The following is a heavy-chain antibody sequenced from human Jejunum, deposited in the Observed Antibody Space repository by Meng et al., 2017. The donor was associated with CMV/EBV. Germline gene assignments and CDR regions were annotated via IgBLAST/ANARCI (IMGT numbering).Heavy chain of an antibody. CDR3: ARGGSSGWYDWYFDL. CDR1: GGSISSGDYF. V-gene: IGHV4-30-4*01. Sequence: GGSISSGDYFWSWIRQSPGKGLEWIGCIYSSRNTYYTPSLKSRLIISIDTSKTQFSLKLNSLTAADTAVYYCARGGSSGWYDWYFDLWGLGTLVTVSS. J-gene: IGHJ2*01. D-gene: IGHD6-19*01. CDR2: IYSSRNT.